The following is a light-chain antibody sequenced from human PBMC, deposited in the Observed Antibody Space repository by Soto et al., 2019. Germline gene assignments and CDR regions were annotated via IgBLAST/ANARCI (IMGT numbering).Light chain of an antibody. V-gene: IGKV3D-15*01. CDR3: QQYNNWPRLT. CDR1: QSVSSY. J-gene: IGKJ5*01. CDR2: GTS. Sequence: VFTQSPGTLPLSPGERATLSCRASQSVSSYSLAWYQQKPGQAPRLVLYGTSNRANGIPDRFTGSGSGTELTLTISSLQSADFAAYACQQYNNWPRLTFGQGTRLEIK.